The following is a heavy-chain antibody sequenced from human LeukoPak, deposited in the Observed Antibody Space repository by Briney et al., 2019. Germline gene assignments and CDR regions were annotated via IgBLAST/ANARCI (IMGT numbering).Heavy chain of an antibody. Sequence: PGGSLRLSCAASAFTFSNYALHWVRQAPGKGLEYVSAISSNGDATFYANSVKGRFTISRDNSKNTLYLQMGSLRAEDMAVYYCVRVGNYREFDYWGQGTLVTVSS. D-gene: IGHD1-7*01. CDR3: VRVGNYREFDY. CDR2: ISSNGDAT. J-gene: IGHJ4*02. CDR1: AFTFSNYA. V-gene: IGHV3-64*01.